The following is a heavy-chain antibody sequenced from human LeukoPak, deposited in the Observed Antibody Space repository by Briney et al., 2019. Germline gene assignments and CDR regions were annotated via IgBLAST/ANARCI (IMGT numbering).Heavy chain of an antibody. V-gene: IGHV4-30-2*01. J-gene: IGHJ4*02. CDR1: GGSISSGGYS. CDR2: IYHNGNT. D-gene: IGHD6-25*01. CDR3: ARGQFQRDY. Sequence: SETLSLTCAVSGGSISSGGYSWSWIRQPPGKGLEWIGYIYHNGNTYYNPSLMSRVTISVDTSKNQFSLNLRSVTAADTAVYYCARGQFQRDYWGQGTLVTVSS.